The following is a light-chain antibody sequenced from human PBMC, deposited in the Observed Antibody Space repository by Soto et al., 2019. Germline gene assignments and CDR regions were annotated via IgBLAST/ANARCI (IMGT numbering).Light chain of an antibody. CDR2: GAS. V-gene: IGKV3-15*01. CDR1: QSVGRN. J-gene: IGKJ1*01. CDR3: QQYNNWPRT. Sequence: EVVMTQTPVTLSVSPGERATLSCRASQSVGRNLAWYQQKPGQAPRLLIYGASTRATDIPTRFSGSGSGTEFTLTISSLQSEDFAVYYCQQYNNWPRTFGQGTEVEIK.